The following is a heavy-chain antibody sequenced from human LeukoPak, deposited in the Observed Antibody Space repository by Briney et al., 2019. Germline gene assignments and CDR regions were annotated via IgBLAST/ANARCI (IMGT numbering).Heavy chain of an antibody. V-gene: IGHV1-2*06. D-gene: IGHD2-2*01. Sequence: ASVKVSCKASGYTFTGYYMNWVRQAPGQGLEWMGRINPNTGGTNYAQNFQGSVTMTRDTSITTVYMELSRLRSDDTAVYYCARGPEARIVVPTKWGQGTLVTVSS. CDR3: ARGPEARIVVPTK. CDR1: GYTFTGYY. CDR2: INPNTGGT. J-gene: IGHJ4*02.